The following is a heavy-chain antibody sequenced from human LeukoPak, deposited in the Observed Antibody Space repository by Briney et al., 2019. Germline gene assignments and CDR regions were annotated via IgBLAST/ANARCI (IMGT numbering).Heavy chain of an antibody. CDR1: GFTFSSYA. Sequence: GGSLRLSCAASGFTFSSYAMSWVRQAPGKGLEWVSGISGSGGSTYYADSVEGRFTISRDNAKNTPYLQMNSLRAEDTAVDYCAKEPNLSGVVDYFDYWGQGTLVTVSS. J-gene: IGHJ4*02. CDR3: AKEPNLSGVVDYFDY. CDR2: ISGSGGST. V-gene: IGHV3-23*01. D-gene: IGHD6-25*01.